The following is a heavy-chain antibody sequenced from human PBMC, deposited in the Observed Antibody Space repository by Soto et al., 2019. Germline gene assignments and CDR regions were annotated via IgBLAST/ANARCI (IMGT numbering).Heavy chain of an antibody. D-gene: IGHD2-21*01. V-gene: IGHV5-51*01. CDR3: ARRTGLLYSD. CDR2: IYPDDSDI. Sequence: GESLKISCKGSGYSFNTYWIGWVRQMPGKGLEWMGVIYPDDSDIRYSPSFQGQVTISAEKSISTAYLQWSSLKASDSGIYYCARRTGLLYSDWGQGTLVTVSS. CDR1: GYSFNTYW. J-gene: IGHJ4*02.